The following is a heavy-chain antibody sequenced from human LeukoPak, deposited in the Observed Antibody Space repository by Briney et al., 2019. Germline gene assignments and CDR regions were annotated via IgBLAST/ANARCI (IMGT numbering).Heavy chain of an antibody. Sequence: ASVKVSCKASGYTFTSYAMNWVRQAPGRGLEWMAWISTYNGNTEFAQKLQGRVTMTTDTSTNTAYMELRSLRSDDTAIYYCVRNGGSGTRDYWGQGTLVTVSS. D-gene: IGHD3-10*01. J-gene: IGHJ4*02. CDR3: VRNGGSGTRDY. V-gene: IGHV1-18*01. CDR2: ISTYNGNT. CDR1: GYTFTSYA.